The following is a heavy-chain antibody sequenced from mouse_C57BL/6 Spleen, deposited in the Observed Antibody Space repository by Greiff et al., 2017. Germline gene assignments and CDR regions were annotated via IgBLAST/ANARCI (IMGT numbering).Heavy chain of an antibody. Sequence: EVQGVESGGGLVKPGGSLKLSCAASGFTFSSYAMSWVRQTPEKRLEWVATISDGGSYTYYPDNVKGRFTISRDNAKNNLYLQMSHLKSEDTAMYYCARDDPYYYYGSSPAWFAYWGQGTLVTVSA. CDR2: ISDGGSYT. CDR3: ARDDPYYYYGSSPAWFAY. CDR1: GFTFSSYA. J-gene: IGHJ3*01. D-gene: IGHD1-1*01. V-gene: IGHV5-4*01.